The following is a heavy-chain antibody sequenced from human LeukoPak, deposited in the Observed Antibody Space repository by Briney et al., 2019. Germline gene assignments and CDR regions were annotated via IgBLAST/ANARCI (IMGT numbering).Heavy chain of an antibody. CDR2: ISSAGSTT. CDR1: GFTFSSSD. Sequence: PGGSLRLSCAASGFTFSSSDMNWVRQAPGKGLEWVAYISSAGSTTYYADSVKGRFTISRDNAKNTLFLQMNSLRAEERAVINFARELYSGDRSYCYYYGMDVWGQGTTVAVSS. D-gene: IGHD5-12*01. J-gene: IGHJ6*02. CDR3: ARELYSGDRSYCYYYGMDV. V-gene: IGHV3-48*03.